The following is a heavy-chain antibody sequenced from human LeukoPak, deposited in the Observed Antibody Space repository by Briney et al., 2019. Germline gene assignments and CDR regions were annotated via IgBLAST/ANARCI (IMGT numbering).Heavy chain of an antibody. CDR3: ARGPSGYHNT. CDR1: GFTFGSYA. Sequence: GGSLRLSCGASGFTFGSYAMSWVRQAPGKGLEWVSAISGSGGSTYYADSVKGRFTISRDNSKNTLYLQMNSLRAEDTAVYYCARGPSGYHNTGGQGTLVTVSS. CDR2: ISGSGGST. D-gene: IGHD5-12*01. J-gene: IGHJ4*02. V-gene: IGHV3-23*01.